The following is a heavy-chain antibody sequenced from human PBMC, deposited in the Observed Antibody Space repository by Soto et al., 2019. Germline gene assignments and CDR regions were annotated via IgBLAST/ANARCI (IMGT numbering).Heavy chain of an antibody. CDR3: AIRLGWLQHY. Sequence: SETLSLTCRVSGGSLISYGYFCGWFRQPPGKGLEWIGSVCSRGNTCYSPSLKSRVTLSVDTSKPHFSLRLTSVTAADTAVYYCAIRLGWLQHYWGQGIQVTVSS. J-gene: IGHJ4*02. V-gene: IGHV4-39*01. CDR1: GGSLISYGYF. CDR2: VCSRGNT. D-gene: IGHD2-21*01.